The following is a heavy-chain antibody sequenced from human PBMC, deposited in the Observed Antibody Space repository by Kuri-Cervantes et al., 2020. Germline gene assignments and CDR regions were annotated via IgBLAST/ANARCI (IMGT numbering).Heavy chain of an antibody. CDR2: INHSGST. V-gene: IGHV4-34*01. CDR1: GGSFSGYY. CDR3: AADQYSYFEY. D-gene: IGHD5-18*01. J-gene: IGHJ4*02. Sequence: SQTLSLTCAVYGGSFSGYYWSWIRQPPGKGLEWIGEINHSGSTNYNPSLKSRVTISVDTSKNQFSLKLSSVTAADTAIYYCAADQYSYFEYWGQGTLVTVSS.